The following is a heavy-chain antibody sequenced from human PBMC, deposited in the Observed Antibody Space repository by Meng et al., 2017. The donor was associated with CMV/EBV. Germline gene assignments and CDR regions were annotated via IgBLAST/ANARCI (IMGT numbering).Heavy chain of an antibody. Sequence: GESLKISCPMSGFTLSSYGMHWVRQAPGKGLEWVAFIRDDGSNTYHADSVKGRFTISRDNSKNTLYLQMNSLRTEDTAVYYCARGSGSSPVDYWGQGTLVTVSS. CDR2: IRDDGSNT. CDR3: ARGSGSSPVDY. D-gene: IGHD1-26*01. CDR1: GFTLSSYG. J-gene: IGHJ4*02. V-gene: IGHV3-30*02.